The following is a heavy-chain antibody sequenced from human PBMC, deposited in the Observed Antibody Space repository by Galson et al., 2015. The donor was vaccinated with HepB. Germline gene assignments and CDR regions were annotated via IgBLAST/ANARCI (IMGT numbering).Heavy chain of an antibody. CDR1: GFTFSSYT. D-gene: IGHD5-24*01. V-gene: IGHV3-30*04. Sequence: SLRLSCAASGFTFSSYTIHWVRQAPGKGLEWLALMSYNGRNKYFADSVKGRFTISRDNSENTVYLQMNSLRPEDTAVYYCARGGVSMATSPNYWGQGTLVTVSS. J-gene: IGHJ4*02. CDR2: MSYNGRNK. CDR3: ARGGVSMATSPNY.